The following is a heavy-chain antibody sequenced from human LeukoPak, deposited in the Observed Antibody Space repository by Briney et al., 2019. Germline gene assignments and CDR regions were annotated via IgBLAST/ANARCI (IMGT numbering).Heavy chain of an antibody. CDR1: GFTFDDYA. CDR3: AKSPNYDSSGHYFDY. CDR2: ISWNSGSI. J-gene: IGHJ4*02. Sequence: GGSLRLSCAASGFTFDDYAMHWVRQAPGKGLEWVSGISWNSGSIGYADSVKGRFTISRDNAKNSLYLQMNSLRAEDMALYYYAKSPNYDSSGHYFDYWGQGTLVTVSS. V-gene: IGHV3-9*03. D-gene: IGHD3-22*01.